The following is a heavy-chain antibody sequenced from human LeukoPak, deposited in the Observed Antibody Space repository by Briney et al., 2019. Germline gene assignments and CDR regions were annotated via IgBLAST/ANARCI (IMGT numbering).Heavy chain of an antibody. CDR1: GYTLTSYY. D-gene: IGHD3-22*01. CDR2: ITSNTGDT. CDR3: ARLFNYYDNSGYYQYYFDY. Sequence: ASLKVSCKASGYTLTSYYMHWVRQAPGQGLEWMGWITSNTGDTSFAQKFQGRVTLTRDTSISTAYMELSRLKSDDTAVYYCARLFNYYDNSGYYQYYFDYWGQGTLVTVSS. J-gene: IGHJ4*02. V-gene: IGHV1-2*02.